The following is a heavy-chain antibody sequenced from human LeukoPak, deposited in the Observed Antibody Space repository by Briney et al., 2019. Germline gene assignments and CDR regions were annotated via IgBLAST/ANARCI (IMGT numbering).Heavy chain of an antibody. Sequence: GGSLRLSCGASGFIFSSYAMSWVRQATGKGLEWVSSISGSGGSTYYIDSVKGRFAISRDNSKSTLYLQMNSLGTDDTALYYCVKGGQNYDFWRFDYWGQGTLVTASS. CDR1: GFIFSSYA. J-gene: IGHJ4*02. V-gene: IGHV3-23*01. CDR2: ISGSGGST. CDR3: VKGGQNYDFWRFDY. D-gene: IGHD3-3*01.